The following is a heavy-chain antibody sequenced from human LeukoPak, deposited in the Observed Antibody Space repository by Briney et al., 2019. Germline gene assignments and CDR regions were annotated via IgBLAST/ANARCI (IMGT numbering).Heavy chain of an antibody. CDR3: AXXXXXXDSSGYWFDY. J-gene: IGHJ4*02. CDR2: INHSGST. V-gene: IGHV4-34*01. CDR1: GGSFSGYY. Sequence: SETLSLTCAVYGGSFSGYYWSWTRQPPGKGLEWIGEINHSGSTNYNPSLKSRVTISVDTSKNQFSLKLSSVTAADTAVYYCAXXXXXXDSSGYWFDYWGQGTLVTVSS. D-gene: IGHD3-22*01.